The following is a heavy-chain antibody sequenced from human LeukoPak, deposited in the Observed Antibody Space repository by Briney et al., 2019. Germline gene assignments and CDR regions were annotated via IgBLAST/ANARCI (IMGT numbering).Heavy chain of an antibody. V-gene: IGHV3-53*01. Sequence: GGSLRLSCAASGFTVSSNYMSWVRQAPGKGLEWVSLIYSGGSTYYADSVKGRFTISRDNSKNTLYLQMNSLRAEDTAVYYCARAAVAGYGFDCWGQGTLVTVSS. J-gene: IGHJ4*02. CDR2: IYSGGST. CDR3: ARAAVAGYGFDC. D-gene: IGHD6-19*01. CDR1: GFTVSSNY.